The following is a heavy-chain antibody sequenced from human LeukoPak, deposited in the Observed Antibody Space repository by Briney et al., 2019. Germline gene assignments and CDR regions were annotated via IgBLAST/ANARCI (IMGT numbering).Heavy chain of an antibody. CDR1: GYTFTGYY. CDR2: INPNSGGT. D-gene: IGHD3-10*01. V-gene: IGHV1-2*02. CDR3: ATDYYGSGSYFAY. Sequence: ASVKVSCKASGYTFTGYYMHWVRQAPGQGLEWMGWINPNSGGTNYAQKFQGRVTMTRDTSISTAYMELSRLRSDDTAVYYCATDYYGSGSYFAYWGQGTLVTVSS. J-gene: IGHJ4*02.